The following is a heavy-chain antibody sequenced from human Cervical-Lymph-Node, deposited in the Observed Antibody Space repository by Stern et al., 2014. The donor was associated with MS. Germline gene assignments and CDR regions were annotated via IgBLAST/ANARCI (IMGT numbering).Heavy chain of an antibody. D-gene: IGHD3-9*01. Sequence: QVQLVASGAEVKKPGSSVKVSCTASGGTFSTYGVNWGRQAPGQGLEWMGRIIPLVGIENTPQNFQVRVTITTDTSTSTAYMELSSLKSEDTATYYCARGRQSDISSTMLYYYYYDMDVWGQGTPVTVSS. V-gene: IGHV1-69*09. CDR2: IIPLVGIE. CDR3: ARGRQSDISSTMLYYYYYDMDV. J-gene: IGHJ6*02. CDR1: GGTFSTYG.